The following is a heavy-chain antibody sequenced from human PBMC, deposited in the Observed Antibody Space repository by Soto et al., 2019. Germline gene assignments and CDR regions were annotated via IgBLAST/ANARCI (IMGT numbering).Heavy chain of an antibody. CDR1: GGSISSSSYY. V-gene: IGHV4-39*01. J-gene: IGHJ4*02. Sequence: SETLSLTCTVSGGSISSSSYYWGWIRQPPGKGLEWIGSIYYSGSTYYNPSLKSRVTISVDTSKNQFSLKLSSVTAADTAVYYCASRYGDYVPIDYWGQGTLVTVSS. CDR3: ASRYGDYVPIDY. D-gene: IGHD4-17*01. CDR2: IYYSGST.